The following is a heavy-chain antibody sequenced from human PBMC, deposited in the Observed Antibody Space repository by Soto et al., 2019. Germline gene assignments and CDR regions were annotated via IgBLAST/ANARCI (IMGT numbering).Heavy chain of an antibody. CDR2: VNYGGST. Sequence: QVQLHQWGAGLLKPSETLSLTCAVSGGSFSGYFWGWIRQPPGKGLEWIGEVNYGGSTNYTPSLKGRLTMALDTYNTQVSLTLTSVTAADTAVCFCVRCGLSGSSWYYFDVWGQGSLVAVSS. V-gene: IGHV4-34*01. J-gene: IGHJ4*02. CDR3: VRCGLSGSSWYYFDV. D-gene: IGHD6-13*01. CDR1: GGSFSGYF.